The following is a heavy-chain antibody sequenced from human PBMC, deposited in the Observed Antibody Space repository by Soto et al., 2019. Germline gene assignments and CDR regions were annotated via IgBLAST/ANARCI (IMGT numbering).Heavy chain of an antibody. CDR2: IRRNAYGGTT. CDR1: GFTFGDYA. J-gene: IGHJ4*02. D-gene: IGHD3-16*01. V-gene: IGHV3-49*04. Sequence: GGSLIISCTTSGFTFGDYALSWVRQAPGKGLEWVGFIRRNAYGGTTDYAASVKGRFTISRDDSKSIAYLQMNSLRTEDTALYYCTRASSLDFDFWGQGTLVTSPQ. CDR3: TRASSLDFDF.